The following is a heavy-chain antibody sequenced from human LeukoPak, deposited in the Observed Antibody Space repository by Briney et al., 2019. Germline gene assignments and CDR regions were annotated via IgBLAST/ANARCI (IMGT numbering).Heavy chain of an antibody. J-gene: IGHJ4*02. Sequence: GGSPRLSRAASGFTFSGSAMHWVRQASGKGLEWVGRIGSKANSYATAYAASVKGRFTISRDDSKNTAYLQMNSLKTEDTAVYYCTRDCSGGSCYSKLDYWGQGTLVTVSS. D-gene: IGHD2-15*01. CDR1: GFTFSGSA. CDR3: TRDCSGGSCYSKLDY. V-gene: IGHV3-73*01. CDR2: IGSKANSYAT.